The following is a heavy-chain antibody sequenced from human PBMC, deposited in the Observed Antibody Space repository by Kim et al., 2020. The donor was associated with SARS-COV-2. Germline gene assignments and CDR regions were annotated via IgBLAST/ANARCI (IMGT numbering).Heavy chain of an antibody. CDR3: ARYGSGWSLGS. D-gene: IGHD6-19*01. Sequence: GGSLRLSCAGSGFTFSSDWMHWVRQAPGKGLEWVSRINTDGSFTTNADSVKGRFTISRDNAKNTLYLQMNSLRAEDTAVYYCARYGSGWSLGSWGQGTLVTVSS. CDR2: INTDGSFT. J-gene: IGHJ4*02. CDR1: GFTFSSDW. V-gene: IGHV3-74*01.